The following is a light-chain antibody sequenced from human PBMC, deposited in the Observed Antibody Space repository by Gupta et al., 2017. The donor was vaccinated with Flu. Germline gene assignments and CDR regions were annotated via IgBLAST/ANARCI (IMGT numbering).Light chain of an antibody. CDR3: LLDYEGIEWGV. V-gene: IGLV7-43*01. J-gene: IGLJ3*02. CDR2: STI. Sequence: QLVVTQEPSLTVSPGGTVTPTCSPSTGAVTSGSSPRGFQQNPRQPLRALLTSTIRKNSGTPARFSGSIFGGTAALTLSGVQTEEEADYYCLLDYEGIEWGVFGGGTRLTVL. CDR1: TGAVTSGSS.